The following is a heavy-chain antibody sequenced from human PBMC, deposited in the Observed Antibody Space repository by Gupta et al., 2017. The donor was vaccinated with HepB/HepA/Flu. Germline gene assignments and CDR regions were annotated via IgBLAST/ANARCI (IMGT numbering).Heavy chain of an antibody. CDR1: GDSISNYY. V-gene: IGHV4-59*08. D-gene: IGHD3-16*02. CDR3: VRPANGGSYPIDV. J-gene: IGHJ6*02. Sequence: QVQLQQSGPGLVKPSETLSLTCSVSGDSISNYYWSCVRQPPGKGLEGIAYSNFNAETNYHPAVKSRLTVSGDASKSQVPLRLDSGTDADIDVCFCVRPANGGSYPIDVWGQGTTVTVS. CDR2: SNFNAET.